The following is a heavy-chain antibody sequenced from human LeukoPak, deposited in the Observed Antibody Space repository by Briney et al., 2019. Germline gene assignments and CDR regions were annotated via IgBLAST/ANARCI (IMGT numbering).Heavy chain of an antibody. J-gene: IGHJ6*03. Sequence: SQTLSLTCTVSGGSISSGSYYWSWIRQPAGKGLEWIGRIYTSGSTNYNPSLKSRVTISVDTSKNQFSLKLSSVTAADTAVYYCARGYLYLMGVWGKGTTVTVSS. V-gene: IGHV4-61*02. CDR2: IYTSGST. CDR1: GGSISSGSYY. CDR3: ARGYLYLMGV.